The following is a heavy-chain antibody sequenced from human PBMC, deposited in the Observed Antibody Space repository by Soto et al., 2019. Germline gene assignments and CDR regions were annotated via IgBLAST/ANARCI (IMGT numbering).Heavy chain of an antibody. V-gene: IGHV4-30-4*01. CDR2: IYYSGRT. D-gene: IGHD2-2*02. CDR1: GGSITSGDYY. Sequence: QVQLQESGPGLVKPSQTLSLTCTVSGGSITSGDYYWSWIRQPPGKGLERIWYIYYSGRTYYNPSLKSRVTISVDTYKNQFTLKLSSVAAADTAVYYCARAPLGVIPAAIDWFDPWGQGTVVTVSA. J-gene: IGHJ5*02. CDR3: ARAPLGVIPAAIDWFDP.